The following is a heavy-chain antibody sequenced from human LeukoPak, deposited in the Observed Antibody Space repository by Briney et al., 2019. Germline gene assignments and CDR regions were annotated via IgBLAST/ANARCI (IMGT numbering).Heavy chain of an antibody. CDR1: GGSFSGYY. Sequence: SETLSLTCAVYGGSFSGYYWSWVRQPPGKGLEWIGYIYYSGSANYNPSLKSRVTISVDTSKNQFSLKLSSVTAADTAVYYCASHSVIKGFDYWGQGTLVTVSS. V-gene: IGHV4-59*08. CDR2: IYYSGSA. CDR3: ASHSVIKGFDY. J-gene: IGHJ4*02. D-gene: IGHD3-22*01.